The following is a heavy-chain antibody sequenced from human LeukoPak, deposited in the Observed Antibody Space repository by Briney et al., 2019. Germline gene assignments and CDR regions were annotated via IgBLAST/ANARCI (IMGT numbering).Heavy chain of an antibody. CDR3: ARVPVGDYYYYYMDV. J-gene: IGHJ6*03. D-gene: IGHD3-16*01. CDR2: INHSGST. CDR1: GESFSGYY. V-gene: IGHV4-34*01. Sequence: SETLSLTCAVSGESFSGYYWSWIRQPPGKGLEWIGEINHSGSTNYNPSRKGRVTISVDTSKNQFPLKLSSVTAADTAVYYCARVPVGDYYYYYMDVWGKGTTVTVSS.